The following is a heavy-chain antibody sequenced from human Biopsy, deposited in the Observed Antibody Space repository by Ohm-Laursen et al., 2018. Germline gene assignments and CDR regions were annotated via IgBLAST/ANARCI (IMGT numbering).Heavy chain of an antibody. D-gene: IGHD6-19*01. CDR1: GYMFYSYG. V-gene: IGHV1-2*02. J-gene: IGHJ4*02. CDR2: INPDSGVT. CDR3: ARDKYRSWNYFDN. Sequence: SSVKVSCKASGYMFYSYGVSWARQAPGQGLEWMGWINPDSGVTNYAQKFQGRVTMTRDTSTSTAYMELSRLGSDDTAVYYCARDKYRSWNYFDNWGQGSLVTVSS.